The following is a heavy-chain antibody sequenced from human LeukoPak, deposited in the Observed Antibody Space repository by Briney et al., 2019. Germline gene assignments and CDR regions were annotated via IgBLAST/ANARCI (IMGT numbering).Heavy chain of an antibody. CDR3: ARSIFSGSYSFDL. D-gene: IGHD1-26*01. CDR1: GGSINSSSYY. CDR2: IYFSGYI. J-gene: IGHJ4*02. Sequence: SEILSLTCTVSGGSINSSSYYWGWIRQPPGKGLEWLGSIYFSGYIYQSPSQKSRFSIPIDRSKNQFSLKLSSVTAADTALYYCARSIFSGSYSFDLWGQGTLVTVSS. V-gene: IGHV4-39*07.